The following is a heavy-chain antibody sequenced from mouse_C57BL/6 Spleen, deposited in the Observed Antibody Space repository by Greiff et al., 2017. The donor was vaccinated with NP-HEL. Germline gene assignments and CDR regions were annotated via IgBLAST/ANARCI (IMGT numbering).Heavy chain of an antibody. Sequence: EVHLVESGGGLVQPKGSLKLSCAASGFSFNTYAMNWVRQAPGKGVEWVARIRSKSNNYATYYADSVKDRFTISRDDSESMLYLQMNNLKTEDTAMYYCVRPHYDYESFDYWGQGTTLTVSS. CDR2: IRSKSNNYAT. CDR3: VRPHYDYESFDY. V-gene: IGHV10-1*01. CDR1: GFSFNTYA. J-gene: IGHJ2*01. D-gene: IGHD2-4*01.